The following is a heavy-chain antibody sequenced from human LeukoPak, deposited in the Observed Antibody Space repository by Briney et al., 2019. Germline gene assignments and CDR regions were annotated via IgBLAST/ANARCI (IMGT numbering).Heavy chain of an antibody. CDR2: ISYDGSNK. CDR1: GFTFSSYA. D-gene: IGHD2-2*01. CDR3: ARDRRRLDIVVVPAGQFDY. J-gene: IGHJ4*02. V-gene: IGHV3-30-3*01. Sequence: GGSLRLSCAASGFTFSSYAMHWVRQAPGEGLEWVAVISYDGSNKYYADSVKGRFTISRDNSKNTLYLQMNSLRAEDTAVYYCARDRRRLDIVVVPAGQFDYWGQGTLVTVSS.